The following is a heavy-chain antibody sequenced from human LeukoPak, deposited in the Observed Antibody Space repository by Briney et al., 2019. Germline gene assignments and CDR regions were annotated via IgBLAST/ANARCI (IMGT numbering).Heavy chain of an antibody. CDR1: GYTFTGYY. CDR2: INPNSGGT. CDR3: ARARPGGLVVVIRQFDY. D-gene: IGHD3-22*01. J-gene: IGHJ4*02. V-gene: IGHV1-2*02. Sequence: ASVKVSCKASGYTFTGYYMHWVRQAPGQGLEWMGWINPNSGGTNYAQKFQGRVTMTRDTSISTAYMELSRLRSDDTAMYYYARARPGGLVVVIRQFDYWGQGTLVTVSS.